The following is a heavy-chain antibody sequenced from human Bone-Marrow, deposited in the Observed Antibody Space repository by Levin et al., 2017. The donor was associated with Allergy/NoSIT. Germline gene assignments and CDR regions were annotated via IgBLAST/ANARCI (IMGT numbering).Heavy chain of an antibody. V-gene: IGHV3-33*01. CDR3: ARDWWDSTGPFDH. CDR1: GFIFSNYG. CDR2: IWYDGTKK. J-gene: IGHJ4*02. D-gene: IGHD3-22*01. Sequence: GESLKISCVASGFIFSNYGMHWVRQTPGKGLEWIAVIWYDGTKKHYADSVKGRFTISRDNSKNTLYLHMNSLRAEDTAVYYCARDWWDSTGPFDHWGQGNLVTVSS.